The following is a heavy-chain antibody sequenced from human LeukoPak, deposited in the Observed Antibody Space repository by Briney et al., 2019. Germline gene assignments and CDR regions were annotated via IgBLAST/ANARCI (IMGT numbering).Heavy chain of an antibody. J-gene: IGHJ3*02. V-gene: IGHV1-18*01. Sequence: GAPVKVSCKASGYTFTSYGISWVRQAPGQGLEWMGWISAYNGNTNYAQKLQGRVTMTTDTSTSTAYMELRSLRSDDTAVYYCARSITGTTPGAFDIWGQGTMVTVSS. CDR1: GYTFTSYG. CDR3: ARSITGTTPGAFDI. CDR2: ISAYNGNT. D-gene: IGHD1-7*01.